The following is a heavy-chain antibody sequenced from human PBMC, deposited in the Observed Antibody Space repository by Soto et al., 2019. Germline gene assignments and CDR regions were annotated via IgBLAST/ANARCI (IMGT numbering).Heavy chain of an antibody. CDR3: ARDGEAVADY. J-gene: IGHJ4*02. Sequence: GRSRRLSCAAAGFTVSSNYMSWVRQAPGKGLEWVSVIYSGGSTYYADSVKGRFTISRDNSKNTLYLQMNSLRAEDTGVYYFARDGEAVADYWGQGTLVTVSS. D-gene: IGHD6-19*01. CDR1: GFTVSSNY. V-gene: IGHV3-53*01. CDR2: IYSGGST.